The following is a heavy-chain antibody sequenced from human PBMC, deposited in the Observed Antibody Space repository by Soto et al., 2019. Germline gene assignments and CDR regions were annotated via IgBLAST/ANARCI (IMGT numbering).Heavy chain of an antibody. D-gene: IGHD2-2*01. CDR2: IIPISGTD. CDR3: ARSQGSSTSLEIYYYYYYGMDV. J-gene: IGHJ6*02. CDR1: GGTFSSYA. Sequence: QVQLVQSGAEVKKPGSSVKVSCKASGGTFSSYAISWVRQAPGQGLEWMEGIIPISGTDNYAQKFQGRVTITADESTSTAYMELSSLRSEDTAVYYCARSQGSSTSLEIYYYYYYGMDVWGQWTTVTVSS. V-gene: IGHV1-69*01.